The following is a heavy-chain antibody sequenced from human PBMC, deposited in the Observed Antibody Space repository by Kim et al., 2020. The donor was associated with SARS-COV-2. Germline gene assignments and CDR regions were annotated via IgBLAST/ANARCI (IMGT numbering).Heavy chain of an antibody. V-gene: IGHV3-33*01. J-gene: IGHJ4*02. Sequence: GGSLRLSCAASGFTFSSYGMHWVRQALGKGLEWVAVIWYDGSNKYYADSVKGRFTISRDNSKNTLYLQMNSLRAEDTAVYYCAELGQTFDYWGQGTLVTVSS. CDR1: GFTFSSYG. D-gene: IGHD1-7*01. CDR2: IWYDGSNK. CDR3: AELGQTFDY.